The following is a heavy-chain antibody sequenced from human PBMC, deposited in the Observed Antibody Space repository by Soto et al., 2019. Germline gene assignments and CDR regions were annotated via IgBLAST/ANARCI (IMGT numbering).Heavy chain of an antibody. D-gene: IGHD6-25*01. V-gene: IGHV1-2*02. J-gene: IGHJ6*02. Sequence: ASVKVSCKASGYTFTGYYMHWVRQAPGQGLEWMGWINPNSGGTNYAQKFQGRVTMTRDTSISTAYMELSRLRSDDTAVYYCARTSPDGQAGSYYYGMDVWGQGTTVTV. CDR1: GYTFTGYY. CDR3: ARTSPDGQAGSYYYGMDV. CDR2: INPNSGGT.